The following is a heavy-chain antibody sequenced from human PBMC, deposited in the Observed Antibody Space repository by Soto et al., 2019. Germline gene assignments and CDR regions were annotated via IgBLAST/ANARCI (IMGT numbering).Heavy chain of an antibody. CDR2: ISSSGGRT. J-gene: IGHJ4*02. CDR1: GFTFANYG. Sequence: GSLRLSCGTSGFTFANYGMGWVRQAPGRGLEWVSGISSSGGRTYYADSVKGRFTISRDNSKNTLFLQMNSLRAEDTAVYYCAKVDKYRVVIEYFDYWGQGSLVTVSS. V-gene: IGHV3-23*01. D-gene: IGHD3-3*01. CDR3: AKVDKYRVVIEYFDY.